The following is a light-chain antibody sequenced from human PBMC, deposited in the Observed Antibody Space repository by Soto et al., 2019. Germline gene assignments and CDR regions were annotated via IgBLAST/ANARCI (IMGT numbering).Light chain of an antibody. Sequence: EIVLTQSPGTLSLSPGERATLSCRASQSVSSNYLAWYQQKPGQAPRLLIYGASSRATGIPDRFSGSGSGTYFTLTISRLELEDFAVYYCQQYGSALTWTFGQGTKVEIK. CDR3: QQYGSALTWT. J-gene: IGKJ1*01. V-gene: IGKV3-20*01. CDR1: QSVSSNY. CDR2: GAS.